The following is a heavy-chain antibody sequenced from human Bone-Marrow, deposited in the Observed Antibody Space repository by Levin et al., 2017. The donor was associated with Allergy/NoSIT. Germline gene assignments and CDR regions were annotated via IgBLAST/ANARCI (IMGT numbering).Heavy chain of an antibody. D-gene: IGHD2-21*02. J-gene: IGHJ4*02. V-gene: IGHV4-31*03. CDR1: GASMSSGGYY. Sequence: LSQTLSLTCTVSGASMSSGGYYWSWIRQQPGKGLEWIGYIYYSGATYDNPSLESRVTISADTSKNQFFLKLSSVTAADSAVYFCARASVRVGTAWVDYWGQGTQVTVSS. CDR3: ARASVRVGTAWVDY. CDR2: IYYSGAT.